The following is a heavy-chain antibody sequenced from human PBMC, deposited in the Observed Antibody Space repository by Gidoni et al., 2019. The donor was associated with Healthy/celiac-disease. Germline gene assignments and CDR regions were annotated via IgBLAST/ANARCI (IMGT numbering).Heavy chain of an antibody. V-gene: IGHV3-9*01. CDR3: AKDRGQQLVGWFDP. J-gene: IGHJ5*02. CDR2: ISWNSGSI. D-gene: IGHD6-13*01. Sequence: EVQLVESGGGLVQPGRSLRLSCAASGFTFDDYAMHWVRPAPGKGLEWVSGISWNSGSIGYADSVKGRFTISRDNAKNSLYLQMNSLRAEDTALYYCAKDRGQQLVGWFDPWGQGTLVTVSS. CDR1: GFTFDDYA.